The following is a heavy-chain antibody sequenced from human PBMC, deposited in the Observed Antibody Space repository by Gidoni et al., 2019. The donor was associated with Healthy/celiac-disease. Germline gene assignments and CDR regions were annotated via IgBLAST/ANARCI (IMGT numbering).Heavy chain of an antibody. Sequence: MSWVRQAPGKGLEWVGFIRSKAYGGTTEYAASVKGRFTISRDDSKSIAYLQMNSLKTEDTAVYYCTRDLESSSRPRPPYYYYYYMDVWGKGTTVTVSS. J-gene: IGHJ6*03. CDR2: IRSKAYGGTT. CDR3: TRDLESSSRPRPPYYYYYYMDV. D-gene: IGHD6-13*01. V-gene: IGHV3-49*02.